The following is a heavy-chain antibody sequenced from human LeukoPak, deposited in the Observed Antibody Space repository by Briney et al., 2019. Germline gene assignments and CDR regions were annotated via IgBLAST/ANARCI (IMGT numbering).Heavy chain of an antibody. D-gene: IGHD5-24*01. CDR1: GGTFSSYA. J-gene: IGHJ4*02. Sequence: GSSVKVSCKASGGTFSSYAISWVRQAPGQGLEWMGGIIPIFGTANYAQKFQGRVTITTDESTSTAYMELSSLRSEDTAVYYCATRPRDGFGADYWGQGTLVTVSS. V-gene: IGHV1-69*05. CDR3: ATRPRDGFGADY. CDR2: IIPIFGTA.